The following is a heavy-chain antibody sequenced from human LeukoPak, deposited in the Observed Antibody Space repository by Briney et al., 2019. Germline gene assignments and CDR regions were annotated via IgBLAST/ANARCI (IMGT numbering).Heavy chain of an antibody. D-gene: IGHD3-10*01. V-gene: IGHV4-34*01. J-gene: IGHJ4*02. CDR1: GESFSGYY. Sequence: SETLSFTCAGYGESFSGYYWSWIRQPPGKGLEWIGEINHSGSTNYNPSLKSRVTISVDTSKNQFSLKLSSVTAADTAVYYCAKHYMGSSYNHGLDCWGQGTLVTVSS. CDR3: AKHYMGSSYNHGLDC. CDR2: INHSGST.